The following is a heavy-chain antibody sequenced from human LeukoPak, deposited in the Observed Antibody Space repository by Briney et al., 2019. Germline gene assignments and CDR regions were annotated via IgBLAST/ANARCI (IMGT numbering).Heavy chain of an antibody. J-gene: IGHJ4*02. Sequence: SETLSLTCSLPGGSISSSDYYWGWIRQPPGKGLEWIGSIYYSGNTYYNPSLKSRVTISVDTSKNQFSLKLSSVTAADTAVYYCARHYGSTSKRAFDFWGQGTLVTVSS. CDR3: ARHYGSTSKRAFDF. CDR2: IYYSGNT. D-gene: IGHD6-13*01. CDR1: GGSISSSDYY. V-gene: IGHV4-39*01.